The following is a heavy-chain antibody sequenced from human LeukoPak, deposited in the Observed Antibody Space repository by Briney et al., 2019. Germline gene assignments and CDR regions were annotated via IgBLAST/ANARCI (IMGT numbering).Heavy chain of an antibody. CDR1: GGSFSGYY. J-gene: IGHJ4*02. V-gene: IGHV4-34*01. Sequence: PSETLSLTCAVHGGSFSGYYWSWIRQPPGKGLEWIGEINHSGSTNYNPSLKSRVTISVDTSKNQFSLKLSSVTAADTAVYYCARGLGVVAASRIDYWGQGTLVTVSS. D-gene: IGHD2-15*01. CDR3: ARGLGVVAASRIDY. CDR2: INHSGST.